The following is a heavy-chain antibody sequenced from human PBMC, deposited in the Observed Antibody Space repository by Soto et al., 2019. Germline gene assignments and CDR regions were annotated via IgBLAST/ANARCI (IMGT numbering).Heavy chain of an antibody. CDR2: FDLENGET. V-gene: IGHV1-24*01. CDR3: AIEVRRSTPFAP. D-gene: IGHD3-10*01. J-gene: IGHJ5*02. CDR1: GYTRTELS. Sequence: ASVKVSCKVSGYTRTELSICWGRQAPGEGLEWMGGFDLENGETIYAQRFQGRVTMTEESSADTPYMELSSLRSEDTAVYYCAIEVRRSTPFAPWGQGTMVPVSS.